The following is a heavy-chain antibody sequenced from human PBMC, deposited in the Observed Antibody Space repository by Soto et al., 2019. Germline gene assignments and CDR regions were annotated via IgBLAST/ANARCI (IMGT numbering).Heavy chain of an antibody. Sequence: GGSLRLSCAASGFTFDDYAMHWVRQAPGKGLEWVSGISWNSGSIGYADSVKGRFTIPRDNAKNSLYLQMNSLRAEDTALYYCAKAPSSGYNGDYFDYWGQGTLVTVSS. J-gene: IGHJ4*02. CDR2: ISWNSGSI. CDR1: GFTFDDYA. D-gene: IGHD3-22*01. V-gene: IGHV3-9*01. CDR3: AKAPSSGYNGDYFDY.